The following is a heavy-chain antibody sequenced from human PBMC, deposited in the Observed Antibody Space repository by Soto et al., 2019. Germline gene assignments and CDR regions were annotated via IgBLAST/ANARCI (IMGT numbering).Heavy chain of an antibody. CDR2: ISGSGGST. D-gene: IGHD3-22*01. CDR1: GFTFSSYA. CDR3: AILDYYDSSFYYYGMDV. Sequence: VQLLESGGGLVQPGGSLRLSCAASGFTFSSYAMSWVRQAPGKGLEWVSAISGSGGSTYYADSVKGRFTISRDNSKNTLYLQMNSLRAEDTAVYYCAILDYYDSSFYYYGMDVWGQGTTVTVSS. V-gene: IGHV3-23*01. J-gene: IGHJ6*02.